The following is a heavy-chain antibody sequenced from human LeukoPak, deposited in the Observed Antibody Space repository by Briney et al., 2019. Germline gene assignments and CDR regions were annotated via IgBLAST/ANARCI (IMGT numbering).Heavy chain of an antibody. Sequence: ASVKVSCKGSGYTFTSYDINWVRQATGQGLEWMGWMNPNSGNTGYAQRFQDRVTMTRNTALSTAYMELSGLRSEDTAVYYCARDPGSWFGELSGGFQHWGQGTLVTVSS. J-gene: IGHJ1*01. CDR1: GYTFTSYD. D-gene: IGHD3-10*01. CDR2: MNPNSGNT. CDR3: ARDPGSWFGELSGGFQH. V-gene: IGHV1-8*01.